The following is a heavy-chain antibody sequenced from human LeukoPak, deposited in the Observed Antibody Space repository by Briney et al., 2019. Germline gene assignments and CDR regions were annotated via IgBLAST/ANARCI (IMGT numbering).Heavy chain of an antibody. V-gene: IGHV1-2*02. Sequence: GASVKVSCKASGYTFTGYHLHWVRQAPGQGLEWMGWINPNSGGIHYAQKFQGRVTLTRDTSIITAFMELSSLRSDDTAVHYCARDPGSQIQRWSSLGDTAFDIWGQGTTVTVSS. CDR1: GYTFTGYH. D-gene: IGHD5-18*01. J-gene: IGHJ3*02. CDR2: INPNSGGI. CDR3: ARDPGSQIQRWSSLGDTAFDI.